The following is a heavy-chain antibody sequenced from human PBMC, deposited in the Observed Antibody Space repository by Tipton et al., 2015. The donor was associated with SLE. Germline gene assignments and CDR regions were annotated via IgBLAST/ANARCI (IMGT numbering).Heavy chain of an antibody. J-gene: IGHJ5*02. CDR1: GGSITSGSNYY. CDR3: ARRDCGGDCYFGH. Sequence: TLSLTCSVSGGSITSGSNYYWTWIRQPAGKGLEWIGHFSSSGGTNYNTSPKSRFTISADTTKNEISLKMTSVTAADTAVDYCARRDCGGDCYFGHWGQGTQVTVSS. D-gene: IGHD2-21*01. V-gene: IGHV4-61*09. CDR2: FSSSGGT.